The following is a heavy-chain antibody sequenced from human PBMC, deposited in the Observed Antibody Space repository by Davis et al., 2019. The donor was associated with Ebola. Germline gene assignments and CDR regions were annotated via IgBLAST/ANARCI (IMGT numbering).Heavy chain of an antibody. D-gene: IGHD1-1*01. Sequence: GESLKISCAASGFTVSSNYMSWVRQAPGKGLEWVSVIYSGGSTYYADSVKGRFTISRDNSKNTLYLQMNSLRAEDTAVYYCAREGVLERRAFDIWGQGTMVTVSS. CDR3: AREGVLERRAFDI. V-gene: IGHV3-66*01. CDR1: GFTVSSNY. J-gene: IGHJ3*02. CDR2: IYSGGST.